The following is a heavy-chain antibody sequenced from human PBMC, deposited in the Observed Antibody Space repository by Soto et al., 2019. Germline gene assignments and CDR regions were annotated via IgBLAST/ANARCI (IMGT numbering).Heavy chain of an antibody. CDR2: ISGSGGST. CDR3: AKDRDTGTAMVSNGGNDAFDI. V-gene: IGHV3-23*01. Sequence: GGSLRLSCAASGFTFSSYAMSWVRQAPGKGLEWVSAISGSGGSTYYADSVKGRFTISRDNSKNTLDLQMNSLRAEDTAVYYCAKDRDTGTAMVSNGGNDAFDIWGQGTMVTVSS. D-gene: IGHD5-18*01. CDR1: GFTFSSYA. J-gene: IGHJ3*02.